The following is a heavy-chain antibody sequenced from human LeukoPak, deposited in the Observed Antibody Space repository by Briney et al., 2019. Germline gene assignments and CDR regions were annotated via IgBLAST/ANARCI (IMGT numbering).Heavy chain of an antibody. D-gene: IGHD1-26*01. CDR3: ARVELKVGATGGDY. Sequence: GGSLRLSCAASGFTFSIYWMTWVRQAPGKGLEWVANIKQDGGEKYYVDSVKGRFTISRDNAKNSLYLQMNSLRAEDTAVYYCARVELKVGATGGDYWGQGTWSPSPQ. CDR2: IKQDGGEK. CDR1: GFTFSIYW. V-gene: IGHV3-7*01. J-gene: IGHJ4*02.